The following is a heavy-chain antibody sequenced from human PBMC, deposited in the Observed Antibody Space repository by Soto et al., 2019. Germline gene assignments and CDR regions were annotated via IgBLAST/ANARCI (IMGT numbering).Heavy chain of an antibody. V-gene: IGHV3-30*18. CDR2: ISYDGSNK. CDR3: AKEDYGDGYYYGMDV. Sequence: GWSLRLSCAASVFTFSSYGMHWVRQAPGKGLEWVAVISYDGSNKYYADSVKGRFTISRDNSKNTLYLQMNSLRAEDTAVYYCAKEDYGDGYYYGMDVWGQGTTVTVSS. CDR1: VFTFSSYG. D-gene: IGHD4-17*01. J-gene: IGHJ6*02.